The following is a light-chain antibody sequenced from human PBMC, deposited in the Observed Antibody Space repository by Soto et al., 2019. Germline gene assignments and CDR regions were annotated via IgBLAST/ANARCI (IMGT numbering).Light chain of an antibody. J-gene: IGKJ1*01. CDR1: QSVSGSY. CDR3: QQYGSSPWT. CDR2: DAS. Sequence: EIVMTRSPGTLSLSPGEVATLSCRTSQSVSGSYLAWYQQKPGQAPRLVIYDASSRATGIPDRFSGSGSGTDFTLTISRLGPEDFAVYYCQQYGSSPWTFGQGTKVDIK. V-gene: IGKV3-20*01.